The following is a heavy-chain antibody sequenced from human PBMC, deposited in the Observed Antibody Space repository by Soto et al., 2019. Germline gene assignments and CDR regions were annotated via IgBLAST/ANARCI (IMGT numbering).Heavy chain of an antibody. Sequence: PGGSLRLSCAASGLTLSSYAMGWVRQAPGKGLEWVSSISGSGGYTYYADSVKGRFTVSRDKSKNTLYLQMNSLRAEDTAVYYCTTAPLRDYWGQGTLVTVSS. CDR1: GLTLSSYA. J-gene: IGHJ4*02. CDR2: ISGSGGYT. V-gene: IGHV3-23*01. CDR3: TTAPLRDY.